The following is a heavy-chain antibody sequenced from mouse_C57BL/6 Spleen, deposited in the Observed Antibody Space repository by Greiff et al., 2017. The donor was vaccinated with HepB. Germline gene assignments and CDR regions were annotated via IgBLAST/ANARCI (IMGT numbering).Heavy chain of an antibody. Sequence: VKLQQSGAELVRPGTSVKVSCKASGYAFTNYLIEWVKQRPGQGLEWIGVINPGSGGTNYNEKFKGKATLTADKSSSTAYMQLSSLTSEDSAVYFCARGSFLYYFDYWGQGTTLTVSS. CDR2: INPGSGGT. CDR3: ARGSFLYYFDY. J-gene: IGHJ2*01. CDR1: GYAFTNYL. V-gene: IGHV1-54*01.